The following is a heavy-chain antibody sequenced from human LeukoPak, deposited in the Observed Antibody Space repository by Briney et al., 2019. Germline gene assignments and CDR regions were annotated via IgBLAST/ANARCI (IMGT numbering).Heavy chain of an antibody. Sequence: ASVKVSCKASGYTFTSYGISWVRQAPGQGLEWMGWISAYNGNTNYAQKLQGRVTMTTDTSTSTAYMELRSLRSDDTAVYYCARERAGYCSGGSCYYFDYWGQGTLVTVSS. CDR3: ARERAGYCSGGSCYYFDY. CDR1: GYTFTSYG. D-gene: IGHD2-15*01. J-gene: IGHJ4*02. CDR2: ISAYNGNT. V-gene: IGHV1-18*01.